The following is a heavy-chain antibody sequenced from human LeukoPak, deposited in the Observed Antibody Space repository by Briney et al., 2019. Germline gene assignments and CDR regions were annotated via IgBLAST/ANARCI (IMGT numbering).Heavy chain of an antibody. CDR3: ARATWYGGNPSGAFDI. D-gene: IGHD4/OR15-4a*01. CDR2: ISAYKGNT. Sequence: ASVKVSCKASGYTFTSYGISWVRQAPGQGLEWMGWISAYKGNTSSAQKLQGRVTMTTDTSTSTAYMELRSLRSDDTAVYYCARATWYGGNPSGAFDIWGQGTMVTVSS. CDR1: GYTFTSYG. J-gene: IGHJ3*02. V-gene: IGHV1-18*01.